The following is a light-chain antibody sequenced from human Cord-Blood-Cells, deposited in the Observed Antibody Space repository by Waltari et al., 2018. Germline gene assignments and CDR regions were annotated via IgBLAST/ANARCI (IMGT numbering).Light chain of an antibody. CDR2: DAS. Sequence: EIVLTQSPATLSLSPGERATLSCRASQSVSSYLAWYQQKPGQAPRLLIYDASNRATGIPARFSGSGSGTDFTLKISRVEAEDVGVYYCMQSIQLPRTFGQGTKVEIK. J-gene: IGKJ1*01. CDR1: QSVSSY. V-gene: IGKV3-11*01. CDR3: MQSIQLPRT.